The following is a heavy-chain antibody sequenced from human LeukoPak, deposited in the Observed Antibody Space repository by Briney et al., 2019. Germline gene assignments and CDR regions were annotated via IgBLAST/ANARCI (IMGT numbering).Heavy chain of an antibody. CDR3: ARVPPEYQLLVGPNWFDP. D-gene: IGHD2-2*01. Sequence: ASVKVSCKASGYTFTGYYMHWVRQAPGQGLEWMGWINPNSGGTNYAQKFQGRVTMTRDTSISTAYMELSRLRSDDTAVYYCARVPPEYQLLVGPNWFDPWGQGTLVTVSS. J-gene: IGHJ5*02. CDR2: INPNSGGT. V-gene: IGHV1-2*02. CDR1: GYTFTGYY.